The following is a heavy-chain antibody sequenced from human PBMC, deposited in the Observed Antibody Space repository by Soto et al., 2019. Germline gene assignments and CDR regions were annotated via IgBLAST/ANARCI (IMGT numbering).Heavy chain of an antibody. CDR3: AKTTDGWFSAFEI. D-gene: IGHD6-19*01. V-gene: IGHV3-23*01. CDR1: GFIFSSYA. J-gene: IGHJ3*02. Sequence: EVQLLESGGGLVQPGGSLRLSCAASGFIFSSYAMRWVRQAPGKGLEWVSAISGSGTTAYYADSVKGRFTFSRDNSKTTLCLPMNSLRTGDTAAYYCAKTTDGWFSAFEIWGQGTMVTVSS. CDR2: ISGSGTTA.